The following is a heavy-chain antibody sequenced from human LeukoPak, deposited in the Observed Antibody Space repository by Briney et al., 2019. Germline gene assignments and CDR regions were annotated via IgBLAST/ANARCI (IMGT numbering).Heavy chain of an antibody. CDR2: ISSSGSTI. D-gene: IGHD3-22*01. Sequence: SGGSLRLSCAASGFTFSSYEMNWVRQAPGKGLEWVSYISSSGSTIYYADSVKDRFTISRDNAKNTLYLQMNSLRAWDTAVFYCAVLGITRMGGVWGKGNTGNSSS. J-gene: IGHJ6*04. CDR3: AVLGITRMGGV. V-gene: IGHV3-48*03. CDR1: GFTFSSYE.